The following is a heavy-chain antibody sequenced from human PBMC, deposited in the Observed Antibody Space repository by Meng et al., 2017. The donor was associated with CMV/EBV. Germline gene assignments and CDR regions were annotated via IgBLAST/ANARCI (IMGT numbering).Heavy chain of an antibody. CDR1: GGSISRSSYY. Sequence: SGGSISRSSYYWGWIRQPPGKGLEWIGSIYYSGSTSYNPSLKSRVTISVDTSKNQFSLKLSSVTAADTAVYYCARDGHDSSGYNFDYWGQGTLVTVSS. J-gene: IGHJ4*02. V-gene: IGHV4-39*07. CDR3: ARDGHDSSGYNFDY. D-gene: IGHD3-22*01. CDR2: IYYSGST.